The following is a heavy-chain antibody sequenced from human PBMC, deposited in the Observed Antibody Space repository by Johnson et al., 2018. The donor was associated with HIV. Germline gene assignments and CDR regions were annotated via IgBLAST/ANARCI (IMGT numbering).Heavy chain of an antibody. Sequence: VQLVESGGGVVRPGGSLRLSCAASGFTFDDYGMSWVRQAPGKGLEWVSGINWNGGSTGYADSVTGRFTISRDNAKNSLYLQMNRLRAGDTAVYYCAKAKHHWAVAALDAFDIWGQGTMVTVSS. CDR1: GFTFDDYG. CDR2: INWNGGST. J-gene: IGHJ3*02. D-gene: IGHD6-19*01. CDR3: AKAKHHWAVAALDAFDI. V-gene: IGHV3-20*04.